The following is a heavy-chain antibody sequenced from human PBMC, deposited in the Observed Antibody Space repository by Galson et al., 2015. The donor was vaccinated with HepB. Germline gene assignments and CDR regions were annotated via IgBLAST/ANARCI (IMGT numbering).Heavy chain of an antibody. CDR2: ISSSSSYI. V-gene: IGHV3-21*01. CDR3: ARSRVSWWGDD. J-gene: IGHJ4*02. D-gene: IGHD2-21*01. Sequence: SLRLSCAASGLTFSSYSMNWVRQAPGKGLEWVSSISSSSSYIYYADSVKGRFTISRGNTKNSLYLQMNSLRAEDTAVYYCARSRVSWWGDDWGQGTLVTVSS. CDR1: GLTFSSYS.